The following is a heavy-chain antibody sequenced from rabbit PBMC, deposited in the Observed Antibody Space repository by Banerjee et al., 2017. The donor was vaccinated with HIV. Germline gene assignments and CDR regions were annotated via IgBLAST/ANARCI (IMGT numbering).Heavy chain of an antibody. CDR2: IYTGSDGST. D-gene: IGHD1-1*01. Sequence: QSLEESGGDLVKPGASLTLTCTASGFSFSSSDYMCWVRQAPGKGLEWIGCIYTGSDGSTYYASWAQGRFTISKTSSTTVTLQMTSLTAADTATYFCARVFGSGYTPYNGMDLWGQGTLVTVS. V-gene: IGHV1S40*01. J-gene: IGHJ6*01. CDR3: ARVFGSGYTPYNGMDL. CDR1: GFSFSSSDY.